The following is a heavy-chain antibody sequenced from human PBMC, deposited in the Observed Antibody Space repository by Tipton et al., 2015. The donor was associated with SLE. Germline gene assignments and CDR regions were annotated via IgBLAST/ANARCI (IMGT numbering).Heavy chain of an antibody. CDR3: AWDRGLPLDY. CDR2: INPSGGST. J-gene: IGHJ4*02. CDR1: GYTFTRYG. D-gene: IGHD2-15*01. Sequence: QSGPEVKKPGASVKVSCKASGYTFTRYGISWVRQAPGQGLEWMGIINPSGGSTSYAQKFQGRVTMTTDTSTSTAYMELRSLRSDDTAVYYCAWDRGLPLDYWGQGTLVTVSS. V-gene: IGHV1-18*01.